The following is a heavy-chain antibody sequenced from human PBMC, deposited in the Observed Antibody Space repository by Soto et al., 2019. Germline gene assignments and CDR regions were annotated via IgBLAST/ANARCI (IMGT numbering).Heavy chain of an antibody. Sequence: PGGSLRLSCAASGFTFSSYSMNWVRQAPGKGLEWVSSISSSSSYIYYADSVKGRFTISRDNAKNSLYLQMNSLRAEDTAVYYCARGRELLYYYGLDVWGQGTTVTVSS. CDR1: GFTFSSYS. CDR3: ARGRELLYYYGLDV. V-gene: IGHV3-21*01. J-gene: IGHJ6*02. CDR2: ISSSSSYI. D-gene: IGHD1-7*01.